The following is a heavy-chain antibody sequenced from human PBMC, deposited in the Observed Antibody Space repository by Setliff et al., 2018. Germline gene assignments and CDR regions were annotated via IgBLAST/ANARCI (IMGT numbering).Heavy chain of an antibody. Sequence: SETLSLTCAAYGGTFSDYYWTWIRQPPGKGLEWIGEINHRGSTNYNPSLKSRVTISVDTSKNQFSLKLSSVTAADTAVYYCARPPRGGRWYFDLWGRGTLVTVSS. V-gene: IGHV4-34*01. D-gene: IGHD3-16*01. CDR1: GGTFSDYY. CDR2: INHRGST. J-gene: IGHJ2*01. CDR3: ARPPRGGRWYFDL.